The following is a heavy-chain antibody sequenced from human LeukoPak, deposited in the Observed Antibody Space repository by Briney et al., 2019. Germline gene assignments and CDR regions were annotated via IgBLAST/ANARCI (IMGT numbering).Heavy chain of an antibody. V-gene: IGHV1-3*01. CDR1: GYTFTSYA. D-gene: IGHD4-11*01. CDR3: ARSVPDYTRFDY. Sequence: GASVKVSCKASGYTFTSYAMHWVRQAPGQRLEWMGWINAGNGNTKYSQKFQGRVTITRDTSASTAYMELSSLRSEDTAVYYCARSVPDYTRFDYWGQGALVTVSS. CDR2: INAGNGNT. J-gene: IGHJ4*02.